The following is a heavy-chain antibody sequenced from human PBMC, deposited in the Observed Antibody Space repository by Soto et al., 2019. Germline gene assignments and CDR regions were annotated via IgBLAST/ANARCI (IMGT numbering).Heavy chain of an antibody. Sequence: EVQLVESGGDLVQPGGSLKLSCAASGFSLSSYWMSWFRQAPGKGLEWVANIKEDGSDKYYVGAVKGRFTLSRDNAKNSLYLQMNRLTAEDTALYTCARDANRGGDHDSWGHGTLVTVSS. CDR2: IKEDGSDK. CDR1: GFSLSSYW. J-gene: IGHJ5*01. CDR3: ARDANRGGDHDS. V-gene: IGHV3-7*04. D-gene: IGHD3-16*01.